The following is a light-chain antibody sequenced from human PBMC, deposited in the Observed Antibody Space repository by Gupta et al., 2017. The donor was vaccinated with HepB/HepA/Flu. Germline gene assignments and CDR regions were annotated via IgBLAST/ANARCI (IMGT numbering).Light chain of an antibody. CDR2: KDS. CDR1: ALQKQY. CDR3: QAADSSGTDVV. J-gene: IGLJ2*01. V-gene: IGLV3-25*03. Sequence: SSELTQPPSVSVSPGQTARITCSGDALQKQYAYWYQQKPGQAPVLVIYKDSERPSGIPERFSGSSSGTTVTLTISGVQAEDEADYYCQAADSSGTDVVFGGGTKLTVL.